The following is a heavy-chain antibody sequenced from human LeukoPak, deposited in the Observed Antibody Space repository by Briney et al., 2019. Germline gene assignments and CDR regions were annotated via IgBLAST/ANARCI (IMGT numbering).Heavy chain of an antibody. Sequence: KPSETLSLTCTVSGGSISSYYWSWIRRPPGKGLEWIGYIYYSGSTNYNPSLKSRVTISVDTSKNQFSLKLSSVTAADTAVYYCARDLRGYGMDVWGQGTTVTVSS. CDR2: IYYSGST. J-gene: IGHJ6*02. CDR1: GGSISSYY. V-gene: IGHV4-59*01. CDR3: ARDLRGYGMDV. D-gene: IGHD3-10*01.